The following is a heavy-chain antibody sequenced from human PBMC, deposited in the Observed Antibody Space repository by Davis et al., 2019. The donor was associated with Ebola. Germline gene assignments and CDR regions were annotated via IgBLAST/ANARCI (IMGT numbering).Heavy chain of an antibody. Sequence: HTGGSLRLSCAASGFTFSSYWMHWVRQAPGKGLVWVSRINSDGSSTSYADSVKGRFTISRDNAKNTLYLQKNSLRAEDTAVYYCARGLDETSIVVVVAAPGGDYWGQGTLVTVSS. V-gene: IGHV3-74*01. CDR2: INSDGSST. CDR3: ARGLDETSIVVVVAAPGGDY. D-gene: IGHD2-15*01. CDR1: GFTFSSYW. J-gene: IGHJ4*02.